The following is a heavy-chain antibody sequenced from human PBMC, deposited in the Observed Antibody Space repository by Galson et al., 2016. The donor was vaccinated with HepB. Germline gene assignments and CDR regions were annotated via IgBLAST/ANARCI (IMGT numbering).Heavy chain of an antibody. CDR2: INPSDSYS. J-gene: IGHJ4*02. Sequence: AEVKKPGESLRISCKGSGYSFTSYWISWVRQMPGKGLEWMGRINPSDSYSDYSPSFHGHVTISADKSISTAYLQWSSLEASDTAMYYCARRGYHYGQIDYWGQGTLVTGSS. D-gene: IGHD5-18*01. V-gene: IGHV5-10-1*01. CDR3: ARRGYHYGQIDY. CDR1: GYSFTSYW.